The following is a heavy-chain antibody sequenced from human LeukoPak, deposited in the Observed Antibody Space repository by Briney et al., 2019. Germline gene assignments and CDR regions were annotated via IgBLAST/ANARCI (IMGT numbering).Heavy chain of an antibody. Sequence: ASVKVSCKASGYTFTSYGISWVRQAPGQGLEWMGWISAYNGNTNYAQKLQGRVTMTTDTSTSTAYMELRSLRSDDTAVYYCARGPNTAMVLYYFDYWGQGTLVTVSS. D-gene: IGHD5-18*01. V-gene: IGHV1-18*01. CDR2: ISAYNGNT. CDR3: ARGPNTAMVLYYFDY. J-gene: IGHJ4*02. CDR1: GYTFTSYG.